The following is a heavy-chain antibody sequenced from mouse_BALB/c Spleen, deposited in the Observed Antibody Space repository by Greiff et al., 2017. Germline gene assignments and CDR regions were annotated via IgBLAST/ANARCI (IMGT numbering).Heavy chain of an antibody. CDR1: GFPITSGYY. D-gene: IGHD2-4*01. Sequence: QVQLKQSGPGLVKPSQSLFLACSITGFPITSGYYWIWIRQSPGKPLEWMGYITHSGETFYNPSLQSPISITRETSKNQFFLQLNSVTTEDTAMYYCAGDPIYYDYDEGGAMDYWGQGTSVTVSS. V-gene: IGHV12-3*02. J-gene: IGHJ4*01. CDR3: AGDPIYYDYDEGGAMDY. CDR2: ITHSGET.